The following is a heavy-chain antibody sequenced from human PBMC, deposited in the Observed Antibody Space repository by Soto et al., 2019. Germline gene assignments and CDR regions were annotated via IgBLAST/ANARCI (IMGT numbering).Heavy chain of an antibody. J-gene: IGHJ6*02. CDR3: ARCAKLGELYYGMDV. D-gene: IGHD3-10*01. CDR1: GDSVSSNSAA. Sequence: SQTLSLTCAISGDSVSSNSAAWNWIRQSPSRGLEWLGRTYFRSKWYNDYAISVKSRITIKPDTSKNKISQQLNSVTHEETTKYYCARCAKLGELYYGMDVWGQGTTVTVSS. V-gene: IGHV6-1*01. CDR2: TYFRSKWYN.